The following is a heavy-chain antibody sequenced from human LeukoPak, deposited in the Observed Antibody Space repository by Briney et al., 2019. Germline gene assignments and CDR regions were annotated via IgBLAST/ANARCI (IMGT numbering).Heavy chain of an antibody. CDR2: ISSSSTYI. D-gene: IGHD4-17*01. Sequence: NSGGSLRLSCAASGFTFSRYSMNWVRQAPGKGLEWVSSISSSSTYIDYADSVKGRFTISRHNARNSLYLQMNSLRAEDTAVYYCARVYGDYAPDFWGQGTLVTVSS. V-gene: IGHV3-21*01. CDR1: GFTFSRYS. CDR3: ARVYGDYAPDF. J-gene: IGHJ4*02.